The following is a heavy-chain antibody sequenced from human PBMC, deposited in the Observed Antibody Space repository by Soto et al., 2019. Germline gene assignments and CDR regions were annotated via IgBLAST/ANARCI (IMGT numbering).Heavy chain of an antibody. CDR2: ISSKAKSYAT. J-gene: IGHJ6*02. Sequence: GGSLRLSCAVSGFTFSDSAMHWVRQASGKGLEWVGRISSKAKSYATAYAASVKGRFTISRDDSKNTAYLQMNSLKTEDTAVYYGTKLWWSPDGMDGWGQGTTVTVSS. CDR3: TKLWWSPDGMDG. V-gene: IGHV3-73*01. D-gene: IGHD2-21*01. CDR1: GFTFSDSA.